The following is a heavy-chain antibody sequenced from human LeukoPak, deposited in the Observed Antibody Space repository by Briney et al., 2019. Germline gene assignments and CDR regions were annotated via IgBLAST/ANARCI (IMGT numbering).Heavy chain of an antibody. CDR3: ASALSGSPNY. D-gene: IGHD1-26*01. CDR1: GFTFSSYA. CDR2: ISYDGSNK. V-gene: IGHV3-30-3*01. J-gene: IGHJ4*02. Sequence: GRSLRLSCAASGFTFSSYAMHWVRQAPAQGLDWVAVISYDGSNKYYADSVKGRFTISRDNSKNTLYLQMNSLRAEDTAVYYCASALSGSPNYWGQGTLVTVSS.